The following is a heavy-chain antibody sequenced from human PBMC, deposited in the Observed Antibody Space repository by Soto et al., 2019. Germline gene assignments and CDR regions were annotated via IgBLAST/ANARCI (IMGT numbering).Heavy chain of an antibody. CDR3: AIHLFSYCSSTSCYFY. CDR2: MNPNSGNT. Sequence: ASVKVSCKASGYTFTSYDINWVRQATGQGLEWMGWMNPNSGNTGYAQKFQGRVTMTGNTSISTAYMELSSLRSEDTAVYYCAIHLFSYCSSTSCYFYWGQGTLVTVSS. D-gene: IGHD2-2*01. CDR1: GYTFTSYD. V-gene: IGHV1-8*01. J-gene: IGHJ4*02.